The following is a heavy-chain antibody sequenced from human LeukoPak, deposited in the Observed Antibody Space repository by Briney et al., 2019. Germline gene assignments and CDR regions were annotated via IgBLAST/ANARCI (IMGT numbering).Heavy chain of an antibody. CDR3: ARAYYDYVWGSYRYNPALDY. D-gene: IGHD3-16*02. Sequence: TSSETLSLTCTVSGGSISSYYWSWIRQPPGKGLEWIGYIYYSGSTNYNPSLKSRVTISVETSKNQFSLKLSSVTAADTAVYYCARAYYDYVWGSYRYNPALDYWGQGTLVTVSS. V-gene: IGHV4-59*01. CDR2: IYYSGST. CDR1: GGSISSYY. J-gene: IGHJ4*02.